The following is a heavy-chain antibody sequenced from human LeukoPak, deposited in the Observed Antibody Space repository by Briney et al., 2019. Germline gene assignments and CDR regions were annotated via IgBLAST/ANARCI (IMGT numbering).Heavy chain of an antibody. CDR2: ISGSGGET. D-gene: IGHD6-19*01. J-gene: IGHJ4*02. CDR1: GFTFANYA. V-gene: IGHV3-23*01. Sequence: GGSLRLSCVASGFTFANYAMSWVRQAPGKGLEWVSSISGSGGETHSTDSVRGRFTISRDNSKGTLYLQMSSLRAEDTAVYYCAKWPRSIAVAGTWGQGTLVTVSS. CDR3: AKWPRSIAVAGT.